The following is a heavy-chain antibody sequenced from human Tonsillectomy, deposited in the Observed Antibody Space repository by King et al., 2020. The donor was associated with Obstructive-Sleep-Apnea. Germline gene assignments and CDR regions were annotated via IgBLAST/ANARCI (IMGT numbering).Heavy chain of an antibody. D-gene: IGHD4-23*01. V-gene: IGHV4-34*01. J-gene: IGHJ4*02. CDR3: ATLVTAGY. CDR2: INHSGST. CDR1: GGSFSGYC. Sequence: VQLQQWGAGLLKPSETLSLTCAVYGGSFSGYCWSWIRQPPGKGLEWIGEINHSGSTNYNPSLKSRVTMSVDTSKNQFSLNLSSVTAADAAVYYCATLVTAGYWGQGTLVSVSS.